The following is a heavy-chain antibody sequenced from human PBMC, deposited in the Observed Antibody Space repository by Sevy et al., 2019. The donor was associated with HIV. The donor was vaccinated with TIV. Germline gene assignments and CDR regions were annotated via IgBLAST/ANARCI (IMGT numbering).Heavy chain of an antibody. J-gene: IGHJ4*02. CDR3: ARGKTGYGYALSY. D-gene: IGHD5-18*01. CDR1: RFTVNNNY. CDR2: IYSYATT. Sequence: GGSLRLSCAASRFTVNNNYMTWVRQAPGKGLEGISIIYSYATTYHADSVKDRFNIYSDNSKNMLYLQMNNLRVEDTAVYYCARGKTGYGYALSYWGQGTLVTVSS. V-gene: IGHV3-66*01.